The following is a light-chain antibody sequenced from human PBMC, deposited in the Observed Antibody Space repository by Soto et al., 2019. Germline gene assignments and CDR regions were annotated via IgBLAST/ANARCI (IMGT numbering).Light chain of an antibody. CDR2: AAS. V-gene: IGKV1-39*01. J-gene: IGKJ1*01. CDR3: QQSYSTPPWT. Sequence: DIQMTQSPSSLSASVGDRVTITCRASQSISSYLNWYQQKPGKAPKLLIYAASSLQSGVPSRFSGSGSGTAFTLTISSLQPEDFATYYWQQSYSTPPWTFGQGTKVEIK. CDR1: QSISSY.